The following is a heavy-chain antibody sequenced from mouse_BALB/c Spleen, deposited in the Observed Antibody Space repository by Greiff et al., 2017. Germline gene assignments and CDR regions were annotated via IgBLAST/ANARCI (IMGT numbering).Heavy chain of an antibody. V-gene: IGHV1S135*01. CDR3: ARDDAYGSRTDY. D-gene: IGHD1-1*01. CDR2: IDPYNGGT. Sequence: EVKLMESGPELVKPGASVKVSCKASGYAFTSYNMYWVKQSHGKSLEWIGYIDPYNGGTSYNQKFKGKATLTVDKSSSTAYMHLNSLTSEDSAVYYCARDDAYGSRTDYWGQGTLVTVSA. CDR1: GYAFTSYN. J-gene: IGHJ3*01.